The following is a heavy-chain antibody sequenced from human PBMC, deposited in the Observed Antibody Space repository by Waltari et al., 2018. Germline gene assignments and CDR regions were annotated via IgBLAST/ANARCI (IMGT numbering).Heavy chain of an antibody. V-gene: IGHV4-30-4*08. CDR2: IYYSGST. Sequence: QVQLQESGPGLVKPSQTLSLTCTVSGGSISSGDYSWSWIRQPPGKGLEWIGYIYYSGSTYYNPSLKSRVTISVDTSKNQFSLKLSSVTAADTAVYYCARGFTMVQGAINWFDPWGQGTLVTVSS. J-gene: IGHJ5*02. D-gene: IGHD3-10*01. CDR3: ARGFTMVQGAINWFDP. CDR1: GGSISSGDYS.